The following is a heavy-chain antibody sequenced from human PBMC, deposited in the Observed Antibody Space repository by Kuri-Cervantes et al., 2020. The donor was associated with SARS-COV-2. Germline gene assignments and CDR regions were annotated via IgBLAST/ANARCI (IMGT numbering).Heavy chain of an antibody. Sequence: SETLSLTCTVSGGSISSGDYYWSWIRQPPGKGLEWIGSIYYSGSTHYNPSLKSRVSISVDTSGNQFSLKVSSVTAADTAVYSCARQHLGYYMDVWGKGTTVTVSS. V-gene: IGHV4-39*01. J-gene: IGHJ6*03. CDR2: IYYSGST. CDR3: ARQHLGYYMDV. CDR1: GGSISSGDYY.